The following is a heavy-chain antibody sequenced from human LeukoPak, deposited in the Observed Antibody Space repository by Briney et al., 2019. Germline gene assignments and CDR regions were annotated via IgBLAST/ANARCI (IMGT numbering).Heavy chain of an antibody. CDR2: IYYSGST. V-gene: IGHV4-39*07. J-gene: IGHJ1*01. D-gene: IGHD3-3*01. CDR1: GGSISSSSYY. Sequence: ASETLSLTCTVSGGSISSSSYYWGWIRQPPGKGLEWIGSIYYSGSTYYNPSLKSRVTISVDTSKNQFSLKLSSVTAADTAVYYCARACLTIFGVPHPTLFQHWGQGTLVTVSS. CDR3: ARACLTIFGVPHPTLFQH.